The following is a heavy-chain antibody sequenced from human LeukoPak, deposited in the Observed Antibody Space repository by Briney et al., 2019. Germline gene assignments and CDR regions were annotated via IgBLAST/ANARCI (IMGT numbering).Heavy chain of an antibody. CDR2: FDPEDGET. V-gene: IGHV1-24*01. CDR3: ATPPVLRYFDWLPHTHWYFDL. J-gene: IGHJ2*01. CDR1: GYTLTELS. Sequence: ASVKVSCKVSGYTLTELSMHWVRQAPGKGLEWMGGFDPEDGETIYAQKFQGRVTMTEDTSTDTAYMELSSLRSEDTAVYYCATPPVLRYFDWLPHTHWYFDLWGHGTLVTVSS. D-gene: IGHD3-9*01.